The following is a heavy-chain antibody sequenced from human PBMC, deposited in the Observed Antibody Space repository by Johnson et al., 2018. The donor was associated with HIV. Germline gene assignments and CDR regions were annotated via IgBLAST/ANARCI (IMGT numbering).Heavy chain of an antibody. CDR3: AKDRVGATSPQAQNAFDI. V-gene: IGHV3-9*01. D-gene: IGHD1-26*01. CDR2: ISWNSGSI. Sequence: VQLVESGRGVVRPGGSLRLSCAASGFTFDDYAMHWVRQAPGKGLEWVSGISWNSGSIGYADSVKGRFTISRDNAQNSLYLQMNSLRAEDTALYYCAKDRVGATSPQAQNAFDIWGQGTMVTVSS. CDR1: GFTFDDYA. J-gene: IGHJ3*02.